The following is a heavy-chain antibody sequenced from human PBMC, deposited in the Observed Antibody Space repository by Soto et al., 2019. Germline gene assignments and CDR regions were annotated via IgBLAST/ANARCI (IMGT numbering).Heavy chain of an antibody. Sequence: QVTLKESGPVLVKPTETLTLTCTVSGFSVSNARMGVSWIRQPPGKALEWLAHIFSNDEKTYSTSLKSRLTISKDTSKSQVVLTMTNLDPVDTATYYCVRLEYIHAFDIWGHGTMVTVSS. D-gene: IGHD2-15*01. J-gene: IGHJ3*02. CDR2: IFSNDEK. CDR3: VRLEYIHAFDI. V-gene: IGHV2-26*01. CDR1: GFSVSNARMG.